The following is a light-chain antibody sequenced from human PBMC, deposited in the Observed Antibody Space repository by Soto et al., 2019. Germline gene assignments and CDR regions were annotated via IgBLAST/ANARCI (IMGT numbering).Light chain of an antibody. V-gene: IGLV3-21*02. CDR2: DDS. J-gene: IGLJ2*01. CDR1: NIGSKS. Sequence: SSELTQPPSVSVAPGQTARITCGGNNIGSKSVHWYQKKPGQAHVLVVYDDSDRPSRIPERFSGSNSGNTATLTLSSVEARYEADSYCKVWDSSSDHPVVFGGGTKLTVL. CDR3: KVWDSSSDHPVV.